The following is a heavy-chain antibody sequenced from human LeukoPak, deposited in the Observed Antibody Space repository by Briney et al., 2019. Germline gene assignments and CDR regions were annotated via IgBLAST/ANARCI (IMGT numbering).Heavy chain of an antibody. CDR3: ATSRTFDY. D-gene: IGHD1-1*01. CDR1: GFTFSSYW. Sequence: GGSLRLSCAASGFTFSSYWMNWVRQAPGKGLEWVANVKQDGSEIYYVDSVKGRFTISRDNAKNSLYLQMNSLRAEDTAVYYCATSRTFDYWGQGTLVTVSS. J-gene: IGHJ4*02. V-gene: IGHV3-7*03. CDR2: VKQDGSEI.